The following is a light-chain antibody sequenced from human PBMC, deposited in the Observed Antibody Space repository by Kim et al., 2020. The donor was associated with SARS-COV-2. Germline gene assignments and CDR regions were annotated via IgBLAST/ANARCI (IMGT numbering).Light chain of an antibody. CDR2: GAS. CDR3: QQYISWPLT. V-gene: IGKV3-15*01. J-gene: IGKJ4*01. Sequence: VSPGEIATPSCRASQSVSSNFAWYQQRPGQAPRLLFYGASTRATGIPARFSGSGSGTEFTLTISSLQSEDFAVYYCQQYISWPLTFGGGTKVDIK. CDR1: QSVSSN.